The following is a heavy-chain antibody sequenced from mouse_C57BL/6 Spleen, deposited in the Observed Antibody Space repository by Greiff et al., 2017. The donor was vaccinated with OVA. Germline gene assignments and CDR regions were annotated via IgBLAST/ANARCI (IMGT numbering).Heavy chain of an antibody. CDR1: GYTFTSYW. Sequence: QVQLQQPGAELVKPGASVKLSCKASGYTFTSYWMQWVKQRPGQGLEWIGEIDPSDSYTNYNQKFKGKATLTVDTSSSTAYMQLSSLTSEDSAVYYCARSGTAQATRWGQGTTLTVSS. J-gene: IGHJ2*01. CDR3: ARSGTAQATR. CDR2: IDPSDSYT. V-gene: IGHV1-50*01. D-gene: IGHD3-2*02.